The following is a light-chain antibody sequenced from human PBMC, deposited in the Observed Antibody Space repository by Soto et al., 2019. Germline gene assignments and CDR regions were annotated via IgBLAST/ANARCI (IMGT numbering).Light chain of an antibody. Sequence: DIVLTQSPGTLSLSPGERATLSCRASQSVSSSYLAWYQKKPGHAPRLLIYGAYSRATGLPDRFSGSGSGTDFTLTISRLEPEDFAVYYCQQYGGSPWTFGQGTKVEIK. J-gene: IGKJ1*01. CDR3: QQYGGSPWT. CDR1: QSVSSSY. V-gene: IGKV3-20*01. CDR2: GAY.